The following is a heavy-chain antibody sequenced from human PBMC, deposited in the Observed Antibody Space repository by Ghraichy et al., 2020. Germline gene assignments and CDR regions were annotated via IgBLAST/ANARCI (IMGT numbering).Heavy chain of an antibody. CDR1: GFIFSDYG. CDR2: ISFHGSNR. J-gene: IGHJ6*02. CDR3: AKDHSNSWAGMDV. Sequence: GESLNLSCAASGFIFSDYGIHWVRQAPGKGLEWVAVISFHGSNRHYADSVKGRFTISRDNSKNTVYLQMDSLRAEDTALYYCAKDHSNSWAGMDVWGQGTRVTVAS. D-gene: IGHD4-11*01. V-gene: IGHV3-30*18.